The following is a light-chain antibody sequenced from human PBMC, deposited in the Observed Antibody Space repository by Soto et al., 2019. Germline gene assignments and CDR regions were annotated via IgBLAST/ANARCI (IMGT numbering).Light chain of an antibody. J-gene: IGLJ1*01. CDR1: STDVGGYNY. Sequence: QSVLTQPRSVSVSPGQSVTISCPGNSTDVGGYNYVSWYQQHPGKVPKLMLYDVSKRPSGVPDRFSGSKSGNTASLTISGLQAEDEADYYCCSYAGRDTLYVFGSGTKVTVL. CDR2: DVS. CDR3: CSYAGRDTLYV. V-gene: IGLV2-11*01.